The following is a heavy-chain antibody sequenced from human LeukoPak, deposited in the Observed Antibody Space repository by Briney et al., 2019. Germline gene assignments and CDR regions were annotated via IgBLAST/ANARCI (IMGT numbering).Heavy chain of an antibody. CDR2: IYYSGST. CDR3: ARGGGWSHYYYYMDV. Sequence: SETLSLTCTVSGGSLGSYYWSWIRQPPGKGLEWIGYIYYSGSTNYNPSLKSRVTISVDTSKNQFSLKLSSVTAADTAVYYCARGGGWSHYYYYMDVWGKGTTVTISS. D-gene: IGHD6-19*01. CDR1: GGSLGSYY. V-gene: IGHV4-59*01. J-gene: IGHJ6*03.